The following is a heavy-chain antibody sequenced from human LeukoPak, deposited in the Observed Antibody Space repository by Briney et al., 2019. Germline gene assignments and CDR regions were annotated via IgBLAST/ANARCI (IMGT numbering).Heavy chain of an antibody. CDR3: ARVFGGGNI. J-gene: IGHJ3*02. CDR1: GGTLSSYA. D-gene: IGHD3-10*02. V-gene: IGHV1-69*13. Sequence: ASVKVSCKASGGTLSSYAITWVRQAPGQGLEWMGGIIPIFGTTNYTQKFQGRVTITADESTSTAYMELSSLRSEDTAIYYCARVFGGGNIWGQGTMVTVSS. CDR2: IIPIFGTT.